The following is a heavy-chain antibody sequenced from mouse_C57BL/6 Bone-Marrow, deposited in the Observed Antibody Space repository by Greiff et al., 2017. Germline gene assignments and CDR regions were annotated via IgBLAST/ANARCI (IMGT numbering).Heavy chain of an antibody. V-gene: IGHV5-4*01. CDR1: GFTFSSYA. D-gene: IGHD2-12*01. J-gene: IGHJ1*03. CDR3: AREVTYDV. Sequence: EVKLQESGGGLVKPGGSLKLSCAASGFTFSSYAMSWVRQTPEKRLEWVATISDGGSYTYYPDNVKGRFTISRDTAKNNLYLQMSHLKSEDTARYYCAREVTYDVWGTGTTVTVSS. CDR2: ISDGGSYT.